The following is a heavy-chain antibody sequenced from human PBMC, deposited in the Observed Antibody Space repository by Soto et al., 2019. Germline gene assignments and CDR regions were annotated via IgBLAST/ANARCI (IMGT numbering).Heavy chain of an antibody. Sequence: PGGSLRLSCAASGFTFSSYGMHWVRQAPGKGLEWVAVISYDGSNKYYADSVKGRFTISRDNSKNTLYLQMNSLRAEDTAVYYCAKGMYYDILTGYYTFDYWGQGTLVTVSS. CDR3: AKGMYYDILTGYYTFDY. J-gene: IGHJ4*02. D-gene: IGHD3-9*01. CDR2: ISYDGSNK. CDR1: GFTFSSYG. V-gene: IGHV3-30*18.